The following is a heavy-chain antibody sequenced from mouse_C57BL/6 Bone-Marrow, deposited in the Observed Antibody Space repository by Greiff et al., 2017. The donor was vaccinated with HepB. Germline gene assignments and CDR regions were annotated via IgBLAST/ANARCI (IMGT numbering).Heavy chain of an antibody. J-gene: IGHJ4*01. CDR3: ARLYYAMDY. CDR2: ISSGGSYT. V-gene: IGHV5-6*01. CDR1: GFTFSSYG. Sequence: EVQVVESGGDLVKPGGSLKLSCAASGFTFSSYGMSWVRQTPDKRLEWVATISSGGSYTYYPDSVKGRFTISRDNAKNTLYLQMSSLKSEDTAMYYCARLYYAMDYWGQGTSVTVSS.